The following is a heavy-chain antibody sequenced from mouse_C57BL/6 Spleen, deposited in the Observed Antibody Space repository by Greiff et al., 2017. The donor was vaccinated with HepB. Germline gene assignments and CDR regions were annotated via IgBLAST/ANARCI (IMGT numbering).Heavy chain of an antibody. CDR1: GFTFSSYA. Sequence: EVQLVESGGGLVKSGGSLKLSCAASGFTFSSYAMSGVRRTPEKRLEWVATISDGGSYTYYPDNVKGRFTISRDNAKNNLYLQMSHLKSEDTAMYYCARGPGSSYSFAYWGQGTLATVSA. CDR3: ARGPGSSYSFAY. J-gene: IGHJ3*01. D-gene: IGHD1-1*01. V-gene: IGHV5-4*01. CDR2: ISDGGSYT.